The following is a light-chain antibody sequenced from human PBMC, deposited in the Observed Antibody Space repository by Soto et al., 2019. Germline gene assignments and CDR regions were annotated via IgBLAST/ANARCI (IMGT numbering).Light chain of an antibody. CDR1: QSISSW. CDR3: QQYDNLPMYT. CDR2: KAS. Sequence: DIQMTQSPSTLSASVGDRVTITCRASQSISSWLAWYQQKPGKAPNLLIYKASSLEGGVPSRFSGSGSGTEFTLTISSLQPDDFATYYCQQYDNLPMYTFGQGTKLEIK. J-gene: IGKJ2*01. V-gene: IGKV1-5*03.